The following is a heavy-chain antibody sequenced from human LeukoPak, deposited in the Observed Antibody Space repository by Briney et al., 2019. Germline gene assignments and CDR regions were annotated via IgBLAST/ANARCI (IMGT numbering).Heavy chain of an antibody. CDR3: ARQTDTLGDAFDI. CDR2: IYPGDSDT. V-gene: IGHV5-51*01. D-gene: IGHD1-1*01. CDR1: GYSFTSYW. Sequence: GESLKISCKGSGYSFTSYWIGWVRQMPGKGLEWMGIIYPGDSDTRYSPSFQGQVTISADKSISTAYLQWSSLKASDTAMYYCARQTDTLGDAFDIWGQGTMVTVSS. J-gene: IGHJ3*02.